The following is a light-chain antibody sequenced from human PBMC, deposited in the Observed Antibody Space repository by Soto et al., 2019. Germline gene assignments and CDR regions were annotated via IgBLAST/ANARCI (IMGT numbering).Light chain of an antibody. CDR3: QQYDNLPLT. Sequence: VEMTQSPSSLSASVGDRVTITCQASQDIINYLNWYQQKPGKAPKLLIYDASNLETGVPSRFSGSASGTDFTFTISNLQPEDSATYYCQQYDNLPLTFGGRTKV. J-gene: IGKJ4*01. CDR2: DAS. V-gene: IGKV1-33*01. CDR1: QDIINY.